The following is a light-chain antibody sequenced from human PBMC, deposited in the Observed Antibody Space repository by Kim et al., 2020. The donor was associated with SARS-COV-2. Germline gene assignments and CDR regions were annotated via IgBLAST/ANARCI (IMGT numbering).Light chain of an antibody. CDR2: GKN. V-gene: IGLV3-19*01. Sequence: LGQTVRSKCHGDGLRTYYATWYRQQPGQAPELLIYGKNYRPSGIPDRFSGSISGDTASLTITDTQAGDEADYYCDSRDRSGNHRIFGGGTQLTVL. CDR3: DSRDRSGNHRI. CDR1: GLRTYY. J-gene: IGLJ2*01.